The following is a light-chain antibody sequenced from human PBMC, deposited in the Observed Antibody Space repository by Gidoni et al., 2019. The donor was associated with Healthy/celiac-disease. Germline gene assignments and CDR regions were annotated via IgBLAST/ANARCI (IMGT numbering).Light chain of an antibody. CDR3: QQSYSTPRP. J-gene: IGKJ1*01. Sequence: IQMTQSPSSLSASVGDRVTITCRASQSISSYLNWYQQKPGKAPKLLIYAASSLQSGVPSRFSGSGSGTDFTLTISSLQPEDFATYYCQQSYSTPRPFXQXTKVEIK. CDR2: AAS. V-gene: IGKV1-39*01. CDR1: QSISSY.